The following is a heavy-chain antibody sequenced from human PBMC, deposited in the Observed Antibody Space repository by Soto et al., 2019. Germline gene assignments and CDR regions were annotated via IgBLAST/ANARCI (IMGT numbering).Heavy chain of an antibody. D-gene: IGHD3-9*01. CDR1: EDTFRNYA. V-gene: IGHV1-69*06. CDR2: IIPIFGTA. CDR3: ARRGALTSYFFGYYFDY. Sequence: QVELVQSGAEVKKPGSSVKVSCQASEDTFRNYAISWVRQAPGQGLEWMGGIIPIFGTANYAQKFQGRVTITADTSANTVYLELSSLISEDTAVYYCARRGALTSYFFGYYFDYWGQGTLVTVSS. J-gene: IGHJ4*02.